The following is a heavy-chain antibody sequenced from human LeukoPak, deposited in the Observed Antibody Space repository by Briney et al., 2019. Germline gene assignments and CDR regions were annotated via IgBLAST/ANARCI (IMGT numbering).Heavy chain of an antibody. CDR3: AREEVDYGDYGFDY. J-gene: IGHJ4*02. CDR1: GYIFTGYY. CDR2: INPNSGGT. Sequence: GASVKVSCKASGYIFTGYYMHWVRQAPGQGLEWMGWINPNSGGTNYAQKFQGRVTMTRDTSISTAYMELSRLRSDDTAVYYCAREEVDYGDYGFDYWGQGTLVTVSS. V-gene: IGHV1-2*02. D-gene: IGHD4-17*01.